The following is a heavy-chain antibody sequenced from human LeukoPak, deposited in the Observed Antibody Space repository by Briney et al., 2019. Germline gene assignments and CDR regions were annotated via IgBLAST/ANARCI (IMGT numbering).Heavy chain of an antibody. CDR2: IYYSGST. CDR1: GGSIRSYY. V-gene: IGHV4-39*07. J-gene: IGHJ4*02. Sequence: PSETLSLTCTVSGGSIRSYYWSWIRQPPGKGLEWIGSIYYSGSTYYNPSLKSRVTISVDTSKNEFSLKLSSVTAADTAVYFCARGFRGDNFDYWGQGTLVTVSS. D-gene: IGHD7-27*01. CDR3: ARGFRGDNFDY.